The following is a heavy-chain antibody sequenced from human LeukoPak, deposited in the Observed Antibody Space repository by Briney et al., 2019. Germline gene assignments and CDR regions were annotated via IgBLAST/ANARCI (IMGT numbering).Heavy chain of an antibody. V-gene: IGHV4-30-4*01. Sequence: SQTLSLTCSLSAGSIGSAEYYWSWVRQTPGKGLEWLGFIFYTGTTYYNPSLRSRVRISIDTSKNQFSLKLTSVTAADTAIYYCARDDSLGGTYYWGPGTPVTVSS. J-gene: IGHJ4*02. CDR1: AGSIGSAEYY. D-gene: IGHD1-26*01. CDR3: ARDDSLGGTYY. CDR2: IFYTGTT.